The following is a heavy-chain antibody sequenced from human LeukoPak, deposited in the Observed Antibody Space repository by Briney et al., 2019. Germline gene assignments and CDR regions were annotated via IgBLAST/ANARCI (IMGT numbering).Heavy chain of an antibody. J-gene: IGHJ4*02. CDR1: GGSISSYY. D-gene: IGHD3-22*01. Sequence: SETLSLTCTVSGGSISSYYWSWIRQPPGKGLEWIGYIYTSGSTNYNPSLKSRVTISVDTSKNQFSLKLSSVTAADTAVYYCASHPSAYDSSGYYYYFDYWGQGTLVTVSS. V-gene: IGHV4-4*09. CDR3: ASHPSAYDSSGYYYYFDY. CDR2: IYTSGST.